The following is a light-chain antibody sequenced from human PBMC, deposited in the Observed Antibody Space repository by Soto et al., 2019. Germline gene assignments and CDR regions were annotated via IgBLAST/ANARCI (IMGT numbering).Light chain of an antibody. CDR3: QQYGSSGT. CDR1: QSVGSRF. CDR2: GAS. J-gene: IGKJ1*01. Sequence: FTQSPGTLSLSPGERSTLSCRASQSVGSRFLAWYQQKPGQAPSLLIYGASNRATGIPDRFSGSGSGTDFTLTIRRLEPEDFAVYYCQQYGSSGTVGQGTKVDIK. V-gene: IGKV3-20*01.